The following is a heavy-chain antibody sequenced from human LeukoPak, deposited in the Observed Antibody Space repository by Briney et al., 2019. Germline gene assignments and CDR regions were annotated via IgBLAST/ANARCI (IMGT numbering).Heavy chain of an antibody. CDR1: GYTFTGYY. V-gene: IGHV1-2*02. D-gene: IGHD2-21*01. CDR2: INPNSGGT. Sequence: GASVKVSCKASGYTFTGYYMHWVRQAPGQGLEWMGWINPNSGGTNYAQRFQGRVTMTRDTSISTAYMELSRLRSDDTAVYYCARDAIFQNWFDPWGQGTLVTVSS. J-gene: IGHJ5*02. CDR3: ARDAIFQNWFDP.